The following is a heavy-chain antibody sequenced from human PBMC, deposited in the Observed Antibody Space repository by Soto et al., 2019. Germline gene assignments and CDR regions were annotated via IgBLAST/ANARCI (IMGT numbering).Heavy chain of an antibody. CDR3: AKDRRAGGNYGFYSDF. V-gene: IGHV3-23*01. J-gene: IGHJ4*02. D-gene: IGHD1-7*01. CDR2: SSATGAGT. Sequence: HPGGSLRLSCAASGFTFSSYGMTWVRQAPGQGLEWVSFSSATGAGTYYADSVKGRFTISRDNSKNTLYLQMTSLRADDTAVYYCAKDRRAGGNYGFYSDFWGQGALVTVSS. CDR1: GFTFSSYG.